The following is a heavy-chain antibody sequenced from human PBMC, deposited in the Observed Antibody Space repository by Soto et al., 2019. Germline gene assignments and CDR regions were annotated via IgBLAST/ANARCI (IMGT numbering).Heavy chain of an antibody. D-gene: IGHD2-15*01. CDR3: AREILSPDFYFHGMDV. CDR1: GYTFTSYG. Sequence: ASVKVSCKASGYTFTSYGISWVRQAPGQGLEWVGWISAKKGKTKSEQKFQGRVTMTTDTSTSTAYMELRSLRSDDTAVYYCAREILSPDFYFHGMDVWGQGTTVTVSS. V-gene: IGHV1-18*04. CDR2: ISAKKGKT. J-gene: IGHJ6*02.